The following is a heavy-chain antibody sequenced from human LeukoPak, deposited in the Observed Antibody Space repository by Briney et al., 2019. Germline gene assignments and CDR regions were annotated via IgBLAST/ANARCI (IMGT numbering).Heavy chain of an antibody. CDR1: GGSISSYY. V-gene: IGHV4-59*12. Sequence: SETLSLTCTVSGGSISSYYWSWIRQPPGKGLEWIGYIYYSGSTNYNPSLKSRATMSVDTSKNQFSLKLSSVTAADTAIYYCARDSIGISAVGTNWGQGTLVTVSS. J-gene: IGHJ4*02. CDR2: IYYSGST. CDR3: ARDSIGISAVGTN. D-gene: IGHD6-13*01.